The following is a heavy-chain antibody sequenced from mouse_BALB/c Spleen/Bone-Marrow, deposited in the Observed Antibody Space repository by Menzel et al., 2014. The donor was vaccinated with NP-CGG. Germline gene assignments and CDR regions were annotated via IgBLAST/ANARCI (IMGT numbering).Heavy chain of an antibody. CDR2: IDPETGGT. CDR3: TRWDGNYGWFAY. Sequence: QVQLQQSGAELVRPGASVTLSCKASGYTFTDYEMHRVKQTPVHGLEWIGAIDPETGGTAYNQKFKGKATLTADKSSSTAYMELRSLTSEDSAAYYCTRWDGNYGWFAYWGQGTLVTVSA. V-gene: IGHV1-15*01. J-gene: IGHJ3*01. CDR1: GYTFTDYE. D-gene: IGHD2-1*01.